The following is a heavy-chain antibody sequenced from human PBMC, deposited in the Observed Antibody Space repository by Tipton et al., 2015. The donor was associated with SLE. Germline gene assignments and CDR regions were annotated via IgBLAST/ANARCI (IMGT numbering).Heavy chain of an antibody. CDR2: VYASASST. D-gene: IGHD3-16*01. CDR3: ARQGDRRVWYYYMDV. V-gene: IGHV3-23*03. J-gene: IGHJ6*03. CDR1: GITSSRYA. Sequence: SLRLSCAASGITSSRYAMTWVRQAPGKGLQWVSVVYASASSTYFADSVKGRFTVSRDNSKNTLYLQMNTLRAEDSAIYYCARQGDRRVWYYYMDVWGKGTTVTVSS.